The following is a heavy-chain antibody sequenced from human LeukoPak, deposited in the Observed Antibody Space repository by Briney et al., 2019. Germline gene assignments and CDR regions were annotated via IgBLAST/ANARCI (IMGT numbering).Heavy chain of an antibody. Sequence: GGSLRLSCAASGFTFSSYGMHWVRQAPGKGLEWVAFIRYDGSNKYYADSVKGRFTISRDNSKNTLYLQMNSRRAEDTAVYYCAKVWAMEYCTGGSCYGVHYWGQGTLVTVSS. D-gene: IGHD2-15*01. CDR1: GFTFSSYG. CDR3: AKVWAMEYCTGGSCYGVHY. CDR2: IRYDGSNK. V-gene: IGHV3-30*02. J-gene: IGHJ4*02.